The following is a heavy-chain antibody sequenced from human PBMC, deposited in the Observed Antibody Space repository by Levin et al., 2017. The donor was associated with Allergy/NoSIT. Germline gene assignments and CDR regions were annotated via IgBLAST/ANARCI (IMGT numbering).Heavy chain of an antibody. J-gene: IGHJ4*02. D-gene: IGHD4-17*01. Sequence: GGSLRLSCAASGFTFSSYAMSWVRQAPGKGLEWVSAISGSGGSTYYADSVKGRFTISRDNSKNTLYLQMNSLRAEDTAVYYCAKDRRTKTTVTTGLDYWGQGTLVTVSS. CDR2: ISGSGGST. V-gene: IGHV3-23*01. CDR3: AKDRRTKTTVTTGLDY. CDR1: GFTFSSYA.